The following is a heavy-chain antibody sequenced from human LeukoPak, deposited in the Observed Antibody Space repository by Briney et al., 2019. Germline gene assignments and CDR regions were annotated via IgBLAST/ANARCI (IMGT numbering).Heavy chain of an antibody. Sequence: TGGSLRLSCAASGFTFDDYAMHWVRQAPGKGLEWVSGISWNSGSIGYADSVKGRFTISRDNAKNSLYLQMNSLRAEDTALYYCAKGGYSSSWYNWFDPWGQGTLVTVSS. CDR1: GFTFDDYA. D-gene: IGHD6-13*01. CDR3: AKGGYSSSWYNWFDP. V-gene: IGHV3-9*01. CDR2: ISWNSGSI. J-gene: IGHJ5*02.